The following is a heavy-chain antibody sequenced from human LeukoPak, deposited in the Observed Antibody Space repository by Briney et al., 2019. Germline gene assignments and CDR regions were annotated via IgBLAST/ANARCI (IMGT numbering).Heavy chain of an antibody. CDR2: INPSNGGT. CDR3: TREGPGSDWATFDS. Sequence: ASVKVSCKASGYTFTGYYIHWVRQAPGQGLEWMGRINPSNGGTNYAQKFQGRVTMTRDTSISTVYMELSRLTSDDTAVYYCTREGPGSDWATFDSWGQGALVTVSS. V-gene: IGHV1-2*06. J-gene: IGHJ4*02. D-gene: IGHD6-19*01. CDR1: GYTFTGYY.